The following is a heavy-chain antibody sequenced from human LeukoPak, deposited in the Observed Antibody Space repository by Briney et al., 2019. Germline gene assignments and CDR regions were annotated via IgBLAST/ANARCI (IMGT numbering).Heavy chain of an antibody. V-gene: IGHV4-39*01. CDR3: ARLYGGNSYLDY. CDR2: IYYSGST. D-gene: IGHD4-23*01. J-gene: IGHJ4*02. CDR1: GVSISSSNNF. Sequence: SETLSLTCTVSGVSISSSNNFWGWIRQPPGKGLEWIGSIYYSGSTYYNPSLKSRVTISVDTSKNQFSLKLSSVTAADTAVYYCARLYGGNSYLDYWGQGTLVTVSS.